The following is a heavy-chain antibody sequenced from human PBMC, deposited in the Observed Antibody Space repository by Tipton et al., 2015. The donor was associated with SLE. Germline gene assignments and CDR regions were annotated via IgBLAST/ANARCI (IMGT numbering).Heavy chain of an antibody. CDR2: IYYSGST. CDR3: ARRVRGGDYAYYFDY. Sequence: TLSLTCTVSGGSISSSSYYWGWIRQPPGKGLEWIGSIYYSGSTYYNPSLKSRVTISVDTSKNQFSPKLSSVTAADTAVYYCARRVRGGDYAYYFDYWGQGTLVTVSS. J-gene: IGHJ4*02. D-gene: IGHD2-21*02. CDR1: GGSISSSSYY. V-gene: IGHV4-39*07.